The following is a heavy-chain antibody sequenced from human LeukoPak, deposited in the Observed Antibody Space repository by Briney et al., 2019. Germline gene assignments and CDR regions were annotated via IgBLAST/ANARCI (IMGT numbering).Heavy chain of an antibody. D-gene: IGHD3-10*01. CDR2: ISYSGST. CDR1: GGSISSGGYY. J-gene: IGHJ3*02. Sequence: PSETLSLTCTVSGGSISSGGYYWNWIRQHPGKGLEWIGYISYSGSTHYNPSLKSRVAISIDTSKNEFSLKMGSVTAEDTAVYYCAREGGDIMGRGVIIAGAFDIWGQGTMVTVSS. V-gene: IGHV4-31*03. CDR3: AREGGDIMGRGVIIAGAFDI.